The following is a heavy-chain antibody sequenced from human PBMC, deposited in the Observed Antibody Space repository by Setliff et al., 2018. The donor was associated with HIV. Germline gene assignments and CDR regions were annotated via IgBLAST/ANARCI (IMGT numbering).Heavy chain of an antibody. CDR3: ARDWVTRSNYYGSGSPWYFDF. CDR1: GDSIGDYY. CDR2: VYASAYS. Sequence: SETLSPTCTVSGDSIGDYYWNWIRQLAGKGLEWIGRVYASAYSNYNPSLKSRVTMSVDTSQNQFSLKLRSVNAADTAVYYCARDWVTRSNYYGSGSPWYFDFWGRGILVTVSS. J-gene: IGHJ2*01. D-gene: IGHD3-10*01. V-gene: IGHV4-4*07.